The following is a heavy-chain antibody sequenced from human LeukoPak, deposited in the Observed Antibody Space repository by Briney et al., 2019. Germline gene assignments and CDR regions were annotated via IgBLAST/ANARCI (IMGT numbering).Heavy chain of an antibody. J-gene: IGHJ4*02. Sequence: GRSLRLSCAASGFTFSSYAMHWVRQAPGKGLEWVAVISYDGSNKYHADSVKGRFTISRDNSKNTLYLQMNSLRAEDTAVYYCARSSGSYYGPFDYWGQGTLVTVSS. CDR1: GFTFSSYA. D-gene: IGHD1-26*01. CDR3: ARSSGSYYGPFDY. V-gene: IGHV3-30-3*01. CDR2: ISYDGSNK.